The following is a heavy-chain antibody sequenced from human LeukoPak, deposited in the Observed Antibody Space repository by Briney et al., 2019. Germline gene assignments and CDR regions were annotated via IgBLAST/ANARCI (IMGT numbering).Heavy chain of an antibody. CDR1: GYTFTSYD. CDR2: MNPNSGNT. V-gene: IGHV1-8*01. J-gene: IGHJ4*02. Sequence: GASVKVSCKASGYTFTSYDINWVRQATGQGLEWMGWMNPNSGNTGYAQKFQGRVTMTTETSTSTAYMELRSLRSDDTAVYHCARDLDGYGQRGESFDYWGQGTLVTVSS. D-gene: IGHD5-24*01. CDR3: ARDLDGYGQRGESFDY.